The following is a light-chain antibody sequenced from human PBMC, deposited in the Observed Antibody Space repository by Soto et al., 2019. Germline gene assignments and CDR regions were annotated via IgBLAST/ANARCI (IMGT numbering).Light chain of an antibody. Sequence: ALTQPASVSGSPGQSITISCTGTSSDVGGYNYVSWYQQHPGKAPKLMIYEVSNRPSGVSNRFSGSKSGNTASLTISGLQAEDEADYYCSSYRSSSTLSVFGTGTKLTVL. V-gene: IGLV2-14*01. CDR3: SSYRSSSTLSV. CDR1: SSDVGGYNY. CDR2: EVS. J-gene: IGLJ1*01.